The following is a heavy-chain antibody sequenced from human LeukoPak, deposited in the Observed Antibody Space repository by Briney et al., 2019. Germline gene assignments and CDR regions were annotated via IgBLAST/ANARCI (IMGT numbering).Heavy chain of an antibody. CDR1: GFTFGDYA. Sequence: GGSLRLSCTASGFTFGDYAMSWVRQAPGKGLEWVSFIRSKAYGGTTEYAASVKGRFTISRDDSKSIAYLQMNSLKTEDTAVYYCRGDSSGYYSDYGMDVWGQGTTVTVSS. V-gene: IGHV3-49*04. D-gene: IGHD3-22*01. CDR3: RGDSSGYYSDYGMDV. CDR2: IRSKAYGGTT. J-gene: IGHJ6*02.